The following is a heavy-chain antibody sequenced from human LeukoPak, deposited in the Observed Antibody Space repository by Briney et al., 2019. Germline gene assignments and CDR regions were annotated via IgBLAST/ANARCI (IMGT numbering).Heavy chain of an antibody. Sequence: GGSLRLSCAASGFTFSSYAMSWVRQAPGKGLEWVSVISASGTTTYYPDSVKGRFTISRDNSKNTLYLQMDSLRAEDTALYYCAKDFVRYNIQFDYWGQGALVTVSS. D-gene: IGHD1-14*01. J-gene: IGHJ4*02. CDR2: ISASGTTT. CDR3: AKDFVRYNIQFDY. CDR1: GFTFSSYA. V-gene: IGHV3-23*01.